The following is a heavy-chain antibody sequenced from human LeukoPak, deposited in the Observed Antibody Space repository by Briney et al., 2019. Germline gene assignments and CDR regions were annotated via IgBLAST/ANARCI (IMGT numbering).Heavy chain of an antibody. CDR1: GFTFSSYS. D-gene: IGHD1-1*01. V-gene: IGHV3-21*03. CDR3: ARGPIQLWIHNAMDV. CDR2: ISSSSSYI. Sequence: PGGSLRLSCAASGFTFSSYSMNWVRQAPGKGLEWVSSISSSSSYIYYADSVKGRFTISRDNAKNSLYLQMNSLRAEDTAVYYCARGPIQLWIHNAMDVWGQGTTVTVSS. J-gene: IGHJ6*02.